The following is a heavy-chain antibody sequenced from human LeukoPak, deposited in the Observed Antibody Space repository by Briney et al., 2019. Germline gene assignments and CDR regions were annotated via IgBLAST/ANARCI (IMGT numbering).Heavy chain of an antibody. V-gene: IGHV1-2*02. D-gene: IGHD5-24*01. CDR1: GYTFTGYY. J-gene: IGHJ5*02. CDR2: INPNSGGT. Sequence: ASVKVSCKASGYTFTGYYMHWVRQAPGQGLEWMGWINPNSGGTNYAQKFQGRVTMTRDTSISTAYMELSRLRSDDTAVYYCARGRDGYNFAPGFSWFDPWGQGTLVTVSS. CDR3: ARGRDGYNFAPGFSWFDP.